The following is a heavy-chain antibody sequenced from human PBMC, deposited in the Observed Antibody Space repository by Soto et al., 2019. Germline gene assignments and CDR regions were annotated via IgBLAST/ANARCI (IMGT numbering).Heavy chain of an antibody. Sequence: QVQLVQSGAEVKKPGSSVKVSCKASGGTFSSYAISWVRQAPGQGLEWMGDIIPIFSTTRHAQKFQGRVTITADESTTTAYMELNSLTSDDTAVYYCAGGEHASTWFYFDYWGQGTLVTVYS. D-gene: IGHD6-13*01. J-gene: IGHJ4*02. V-gene: IGHV1-69*01. CDR2: IIPIFSTT. CDR1: GGTFSSYA. CDR3: AGGEHASTWFYFDY.